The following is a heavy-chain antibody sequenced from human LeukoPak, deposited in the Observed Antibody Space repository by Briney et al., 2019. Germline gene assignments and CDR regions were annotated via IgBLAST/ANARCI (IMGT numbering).Heavy chain of an antibody. D-gene: IGHD5-12*01. Sequence: NPGGSLRLSCAASGFTFSDYYMSWIRQAPGKGLEWVSYISSSGSTIYYADSVKGRFTISRDNAKNSLYLQMNSLRAEDTAVYYCARGPVDSLNWFDPWGQGTLVTVSS. V-gene: IGHV3-11*01. CDR1: GFTFSDYY. CDR3: ARGPVDSLNWFDP. CDR2: ISSSGSTI. J-gene: IGHJ5*02.